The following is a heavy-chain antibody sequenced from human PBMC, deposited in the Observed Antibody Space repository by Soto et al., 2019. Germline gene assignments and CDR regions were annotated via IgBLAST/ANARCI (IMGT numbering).Heavy chain of an antibody. CDR1: GFTFSGYA. CDR2: LSGSGDGT. J-gene: IGHJ4*02. CDR3: AIDLRDTIVIPDAIWH. D-gene: IGHD2-2*02. Sequence: GGSLRLACAASGFTFSGYAMSWVRQAPGKGLEWVSGLSGSGDGTYYADSVKGRFTISRDNSKNTLHLQMNTLRAEDTAVYYCAIDLRDTIVIPDAIWHWAQGTRVTVSS. V-gene: IGHV3-23*01.